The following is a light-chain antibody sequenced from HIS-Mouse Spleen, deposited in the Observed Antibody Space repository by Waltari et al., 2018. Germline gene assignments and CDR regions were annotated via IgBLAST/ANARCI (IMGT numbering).Light chain of an antibody. CDR3: QQYGSSPPWP. CDR1: QSVSSSY. CDR2: GAS. V-gene: IGKV3-20*01. J-gene: IGKJ1*01. Sequence: EIVSTPSPGTLSLSPGERATLSSRASQSVSSSYLAWYQQKPGQAPRLLSYGASSSATGIPDRFSGSGSGTDFTLTISRLEPEDFAVYYCQQYGSSPPWPFGQGTKVAIK.